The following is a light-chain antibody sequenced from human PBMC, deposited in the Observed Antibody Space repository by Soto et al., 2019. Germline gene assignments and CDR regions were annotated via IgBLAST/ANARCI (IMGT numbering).Light chain of an antibody. Sequence: QSVLTQPASVSGSPGQSIAISCTGTSSDVGASNYVSWYQHHPGKAPNLIIYEVVQRPSGVPDRFSGSKSGNTASLTVSGLQAADEADYFCKSYAGSNTYVFGSGTKLTVL. CDR3: KSYAGSNTYV. J-gene: IGLJ1*01. V-gene: IGLV2-8*01. CDR2: EVV. CDR1: SSDVGASNY.